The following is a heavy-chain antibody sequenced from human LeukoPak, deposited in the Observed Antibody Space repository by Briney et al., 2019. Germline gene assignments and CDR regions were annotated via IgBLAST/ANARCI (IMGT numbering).Heavy chain of an antibody. CDR2: ISGSGGST. D-gene: IGHD3-3*01. Sequence: GGSLRLSCAASGFTFSSYAMSWDRQAPGKGLEWVSAISGSGGSTYYADSVKGRFTISRDNSKNTLYLQMNSLRAGDATAYYCAKWSAVTDRYFDYWGQGTLVTVSS. J-gene: IGHJ4*02. V-gene: IGHV3-23*01. CDR3: AKWSAVTDRYFDY. CDR1: GFTFSSYA.